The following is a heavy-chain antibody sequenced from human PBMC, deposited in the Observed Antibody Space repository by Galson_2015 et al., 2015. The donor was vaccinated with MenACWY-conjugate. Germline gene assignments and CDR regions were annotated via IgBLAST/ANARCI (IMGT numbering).Heavy chain of an antibody. D-gene: IGHD6-6*01. CDR2: VNSDGTGT. CDR3: TKAAARYSTSSAFNWFDP. Sequence: SLRLSCAAPGFTFSNYWMHWVRQAPGKGLERVSRVNSDGTGTTYADSVKGRFAISRENAKNTLYLQMNSLRAEDTAIYYCTKAAARYSTSSAFNWFDPWGQGALVTVSS. CDR1: GFTFSNYW. J-gene: IGHJ5*02. V-gene: IGHV3-74*01.